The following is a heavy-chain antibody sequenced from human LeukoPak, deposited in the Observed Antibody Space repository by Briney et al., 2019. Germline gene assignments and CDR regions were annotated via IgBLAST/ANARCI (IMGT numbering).Heavy chain of an antibody. CDR3: ARDSPPDLLWFGELSTNWFDP. Sequence: PSETLSLTCAVYGGSFSGYYWSWIRQPAGKGLGWIGRIYTSGSTNYNPSLKSRVTMSVDTSKNQFSLKLSSVTAADTAVYYCARDSPPDLLWFGELSTNWFDPWGQGTLVTVSS. CDR1: GGSFSGYY. J-gene: IGHJ5*02. CDR2: IYTSGST. V-gene: IGHV4-4*07. D-gene: IGHD3-10*01.